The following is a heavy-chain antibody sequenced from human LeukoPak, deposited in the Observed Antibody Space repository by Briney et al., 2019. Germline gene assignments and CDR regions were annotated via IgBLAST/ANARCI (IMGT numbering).Heavy chain of an antibody. CDR3: ARAVLYDSSGYYRQFDP. CDR2: INPSGGST. CDR1: GYTFTSYD. Sequence: GASVKVSCKASGYTFTSYDINWVRQAPGQGLEWMGIINPSGGSTSYAQKFQGRVTMTRDTSTSTVYMELSSLRSEDTAVYYCARAVLYDSSGYYRQFDPWGQGTLVAVSS. J-gene: IGHJ5*02. V-gene: IGHV1-46*01. D-gene: IGHD3-22*01.